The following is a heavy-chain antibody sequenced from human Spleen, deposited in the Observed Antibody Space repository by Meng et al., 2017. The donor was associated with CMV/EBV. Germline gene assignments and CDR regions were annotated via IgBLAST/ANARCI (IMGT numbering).Heavy chain of an antibody. CDR2: ISGSGGNT. J-gene: IGHJ4*02. Sequence: GGSLRLSCEASGFTFSNSWMNWVRQAPGKGLEWVSTISGSGGNTYYADSVKGRFTISRDNSKNTLYLRMSSLRAEDTAVYYCARDDTIFGLVSYYFDHWGQGTLVTVSS. CDR1: GFTFSNSW. V-gene: IGHV3-23*01. CDR3: ARDDTIFGLVSYYFDH. D-gene: IGHD3/OR15-3a*01.